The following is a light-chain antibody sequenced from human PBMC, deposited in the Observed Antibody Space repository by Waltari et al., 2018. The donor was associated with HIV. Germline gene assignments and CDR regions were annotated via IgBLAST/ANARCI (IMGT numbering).Light chain of an antibody. CDR1: SSDVGSYNL. Sequence: QSALTQPASVSGSPGQSITISCTGSSSDVGSYNLVSWYQQHPGKAPKLLIYEGINRPSGIANGFSGSKSGNTASLTISGLQAEDEADYYCCSYAGSSNWVFGGGTKLTVL. V-gene: IGLV2-23*01. J-gene: IGLJ3*02. CDR3: CSYAGSSNWV. CDR2: EGI.